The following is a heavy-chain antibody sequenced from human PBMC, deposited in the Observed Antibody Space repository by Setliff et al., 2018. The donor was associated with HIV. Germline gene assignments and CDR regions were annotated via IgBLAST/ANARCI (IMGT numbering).Heavy chain of an antibody. Sequence: GASVKVSCKASGDTSTIHYIHWVRQAPGQGLEWMGIMNKDGVGTTYAQKFQGRVTLTRDRSTNTVYMDLNSLRSEDTAVYYCAKEGGSHCTKGVCFPTNWLDSWCQGTLVTVSS. CDR3: AKEGGSHCTKGVCFPTNWLDS. CDR2: MNKDGVGT. J-gene: IGHJ5*01. V-gene: IGHV1-46*01. D-gene: IGHD2-8*01. CDR1: GDTSTIHY.